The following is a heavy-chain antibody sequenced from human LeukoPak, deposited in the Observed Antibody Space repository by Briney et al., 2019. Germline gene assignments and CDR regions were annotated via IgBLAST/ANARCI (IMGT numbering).Heavy chain of an antibody. J-gene: IGHJ4*02. CDR2: IYYSGST. CDR3: GRDSRGPDY. Sequence: SETLSLTCTVSGGSISSSSYYWGWIRQPPGKGLEWIGSIYYSGSTYYNPSLKSRVTISVDTSKNQISLKLNSVTAADTAVYYCGRDSRGPDYWGQGTLVTVSS. V-gene: IGHV4-39*07. CDR1: GGSISSSSYY. D-gene: IGHD3-22*01.